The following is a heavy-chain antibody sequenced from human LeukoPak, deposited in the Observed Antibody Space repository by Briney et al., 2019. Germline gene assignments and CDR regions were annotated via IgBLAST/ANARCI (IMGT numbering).Heavy chain of an antibody. Sequence: GASVKVSCXASGYTFTGYYMHWVRQAPGQGLEWMGWINPKSGGTNYTQKFQGRVTMTRDTSISTAYMDLSRLRPDDTAVYYCATFYYGNSGSFDYWGQGTLVTVSS. J-gene: IGHJ4*02. V-gene: IGHV1-2*02. CDR3: ATFYYGNSGSFDY. CDR1: GYTFTGYY. CDR2: INPKSGGT. D-gene: IGHD3-22*01.